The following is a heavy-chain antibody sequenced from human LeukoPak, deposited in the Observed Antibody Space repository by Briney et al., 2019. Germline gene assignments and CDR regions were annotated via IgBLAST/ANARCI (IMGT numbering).Heavy chain of an antibody. CDR3: ATIGNGYKFDF. CDR2: IYYSGST. Sequence: PSETLSLTCAVYGGSFSGYYWSWIRQPPGKGLEWIGYIYYSGSTKYNPSLRNRVTISVDTSKNQFSLNLTSVTAADTAVYYCATIGNGYKFDFWGQGTLVTVSS. J-gene: IGHJ4*02. CDR1: GGSFSGYY. V-gene: IGHV4-59*01. D-gene: IGHD5-24*01.